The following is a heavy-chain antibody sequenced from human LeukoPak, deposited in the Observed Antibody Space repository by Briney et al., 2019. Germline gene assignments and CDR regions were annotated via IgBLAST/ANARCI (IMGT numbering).Heavy chain of an antibody. V-gene: IGHV1-2*04. CDR2: INPNSGDT. CDR1: GYTFTGYY. CDR3: VRGGPGRSFDY. J-gene: IGHJ4*02. Sequence: GASVKVSCKASGYTFTGYYMHWVRQAPGQGLEWMGWINPNSGDTDYAQKFQGWVTMARDTSISTAYMELSRLKSDDTAVYYCVRGGPGRSFDYWGQGTLVTVSS.